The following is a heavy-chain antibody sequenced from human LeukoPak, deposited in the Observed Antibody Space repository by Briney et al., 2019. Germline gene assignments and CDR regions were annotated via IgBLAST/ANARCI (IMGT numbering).Heavy chain of an antibody. D-gene: IGHD2-2*01. Sequence: PGGSLRLSCAASGFTFSSYSMNWVRQAPGKGLEWLSYITSSSSTIFYADSVKGRFTISRDNAKNSLYLQMNSLRAEGTAVYYCARAPYCSSTSCYPDYYYYMDVWGKGTTVTVSS. V-gene: IGHV3-48*04. CDR2: ITSSSSTI. J-gene: IGHJ6*03. CDR1: GFTFSSYS. CDR3: ARAPYCSSTSCYPDYYYYMDV.